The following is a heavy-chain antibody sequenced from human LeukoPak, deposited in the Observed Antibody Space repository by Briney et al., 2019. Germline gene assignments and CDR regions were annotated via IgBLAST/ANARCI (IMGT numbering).Heavy chain of an antibody. CDR3: ARGAGWYGP. CDR1: GGSFSGYY. Sequence: SETLSLTCAVYGGSFSGYYWSWIRQPPGKGLEWIGEINHSGSTNYNPSLKSRVTISVDTSKDQFSLKLSSVTAADTAVYYCARGAGWYGPWGQGTLVTVSS. V-gene: IGHV4-34*01. J-gene: IGHJ5*02. CDR2: INHSGST.